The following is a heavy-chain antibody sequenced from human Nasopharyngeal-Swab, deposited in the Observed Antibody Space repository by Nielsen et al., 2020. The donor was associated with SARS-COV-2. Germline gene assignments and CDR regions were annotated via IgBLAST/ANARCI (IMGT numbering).Heavy chain of an antibody. J-gene: IGHJ4*01. CDR2: ISSSSSYI. CDR3: ARDPESSSWFDY. D-gene: IGHD6-13*01. Sequence: WIRQPPGKGLEWVSSISSSSSYIYYADSVKGRFTISRDNAKNSLYLQMNSLRAEDTAVYYCARDPESSSWFDYWGQEPWSPSPQ. V-gene: IGHV3-21*01.